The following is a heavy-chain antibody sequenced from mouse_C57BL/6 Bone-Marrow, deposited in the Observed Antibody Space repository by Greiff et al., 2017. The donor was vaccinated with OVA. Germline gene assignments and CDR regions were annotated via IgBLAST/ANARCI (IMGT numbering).Heavy chain of an antibody. CDR2: IYPGSGST. CDR3: ARSGPPTIAMDY. V-gene: IGHV1-55*01. CDR1: GYTFTSYW. Sequence: VQLQQPGAELVKPGASVKMSCKASGYTFTSYWITWVKQRPGQGLEWIGDIYPGSGSTNYNEKFKSKATLTVDTSSSTAYMQLSSLTAEDSAVYYCARSGPPTIAMDYWGQGTSVTVSS. D-gene: IGHD1-1*02. J-gene: IGHJ4*01.